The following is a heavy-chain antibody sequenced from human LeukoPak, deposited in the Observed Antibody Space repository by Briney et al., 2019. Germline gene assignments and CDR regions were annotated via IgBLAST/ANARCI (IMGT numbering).Heavy chain of an antibody. CDR2: IYTSGST. D-gene: IGHD3-10*01. CDR3: ASQAGWGYFQH. V-gene: IGHV4-4*09. CDR1: GGSISSYY. Sequence: SETLSLTCTVSGGSISSYYWSWIRQPPGKGLEWIGYIYTSGSTNYNPSLKSRVTISVDTSKNQFSLKLSSVTAADTAVYSCASQAGWGYFQHWGQGTLVTVSS. J-gene: IGHJ1*01.